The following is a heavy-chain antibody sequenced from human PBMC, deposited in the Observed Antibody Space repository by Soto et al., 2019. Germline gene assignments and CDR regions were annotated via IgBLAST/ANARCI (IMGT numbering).Heavy chain of an antibody. D-gene: IGHD6-13*01. J-gene: IGHJ6*02. V-gene: IGHV4-59*12. CDR1: GGSISSYY. CDR2: IYYSGST. Sequence: PSETLSLTCTVSGGSISSYYWTWIRQPPGKGLEWIGYIYYSGSTNYNPSLKSRVTISVATSKTQFSLKLSSVTAADTAVYYCARDGRGSIAAAGPDFNYYYGMDVWGQGTTVTVSS. CDR3: ARDGRGSIAAAGPDFNYYYGMDV.